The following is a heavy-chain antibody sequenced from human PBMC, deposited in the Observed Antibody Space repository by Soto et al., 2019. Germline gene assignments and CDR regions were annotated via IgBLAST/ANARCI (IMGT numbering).Heavy chain of an antibody. CDR1: GFTFSTYD. J-gene: IGHJ5*02. CDR2: IGTVFDT. CDR3: ARGRSNDFGSSPPPKFDP. Sequence: GGSLRLSCVASGFTFSTYDLHWVRQVTGKGLEWVSAIGTVFDTYYADSVKGRFTISRENAKNSVYLQMNRLRAGDTAVYYCARGRSNDFGSSPPPKFDPWGQGAPVTV. V-gene: IGHV3-13*01. D-gene: IGHD3-10*01.